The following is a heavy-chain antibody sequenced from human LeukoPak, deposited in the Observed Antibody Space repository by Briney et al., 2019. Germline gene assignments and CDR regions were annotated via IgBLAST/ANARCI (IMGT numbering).Heavy chain of an antibody. J-gene: IGHJ6*03. D-gene: IGHD6-13*01. CDR2: IWFDGSNK. CDR1: GFTFSRYG. V-gene: IGHV3-33*01. Sequence: GGSLRLSCAASGFTFSRYGMHWVRQAPGKGLEWVAVIWFDGSNKYYADSVKGRFTISRDNSKNTLYLQMNSLRAEDTAVFYCARDRGYSSRWDFGKDYYMDVWGKGTTVTVSS. CDR3: ARDRGYSSRWDFGKDYYMDV.